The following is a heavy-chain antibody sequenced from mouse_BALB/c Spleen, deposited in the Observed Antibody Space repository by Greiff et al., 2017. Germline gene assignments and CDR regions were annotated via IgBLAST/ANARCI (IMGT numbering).Heavy chain of an antibody. CDR2: ISYDGSN. Sequence: DVKLQESGPGLVKPSQSLSLTCSVTGYSITSCYYWNWIRQFPGNKLEWMGYISYDGSNNYNPSLKNRISITRDTSKNQFFLKLNSVTTEDTATYYCATTMITPMDDWGQGTSVTVSS. CDR1: GYSITSCYY. J-gene: IGHJ4*01. CDR3: ATTMITPMDD. D-gene: IGHD2-4*01. V-gene: IGHV3-6*02.